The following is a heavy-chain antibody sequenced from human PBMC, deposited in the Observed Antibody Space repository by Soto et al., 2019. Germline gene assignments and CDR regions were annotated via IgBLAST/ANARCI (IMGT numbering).Heavy chain of an antibody. J-gene: IGHJ3*02. CDR1: GGTFSSYA. CDR3: ARCDYDSSGYCLDAFDI. CDR2: IIPIFGTA. V-gene: IGHV1-69*01. D-gene: IGHD3-22*01. Sequence: QVQLVQSGAEVKKPGSSVKVSCKASGGTFSSYAISWVRQAPGQGLEWMGGIIPIFGTANYAQKFQGRVTITAGDSTSIGYSGLSSVGSEDTAVHYCARCDYDSSGYCLDAFDIWGQGTMVTVSS.